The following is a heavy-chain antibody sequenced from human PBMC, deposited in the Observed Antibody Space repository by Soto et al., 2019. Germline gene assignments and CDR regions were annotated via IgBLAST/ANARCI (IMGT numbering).Heavy chain of an antibody. D-gene: IGHD2-15*01. CDR1: GFTFTTAW. J-gene: IGHJ6*03. Sequence: GGSLRLSCAASGFTFTTAWINWVRQAPGKGLEWVGRIKSKTDGGTPDFAAPVRGRFAISRDDSKSMVYLQMNSLKTEDTAVYYCTRHVDCSGGSCYSGYYYYMDVWGKGTTVTVSS. V-gene: IGHV3-15*07. CDR2: IKSKTDGGTP. CDR3: TRHVDCSGGSCYSGYYYYMDV.